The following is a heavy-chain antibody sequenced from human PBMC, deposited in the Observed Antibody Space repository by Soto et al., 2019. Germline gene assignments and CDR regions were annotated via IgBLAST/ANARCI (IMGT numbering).Heavy chain of an antibody. Sequence: HPGGSLRLSCAASGFPFSNYGMNWVRQAPGKGLEWVSVISGSGTSTYYADSVKGRFTISRDNSKNMLYLQMNSLRAEDTAVYYCAKGSRGSYRPEIWGQGTMVTVSS. V-gene: IGHV3-23*01. D-gene: IGHD3-16*01. J-gene: IGHJ3*02. CDR2: ISGSGTST. CDR3: AKGSRGSYRPEI. CDR1: GFPFSNYG.